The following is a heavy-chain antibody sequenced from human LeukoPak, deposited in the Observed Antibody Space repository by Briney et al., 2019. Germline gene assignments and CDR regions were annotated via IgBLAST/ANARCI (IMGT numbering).Heavy chain of an antibody. J-gene: IGHJ4*02. V-gene: IGHV3-23*01. Sequence: GGSLRLSCAASGFTFSSYAMSWVRQAPGKGLEWVSAISGSGGSTYYADSVKGRFTISRDNSKNTLYLQMNSLRAEDTAVYYCAKTGFEGGSSWPHFDYWGQGTLVTVSS. CDR3: AKTGFEGGSSWPHFDY. CDR2: ISGSGGST. D-gene: IGHD6-13*01. CDR1: GFTFSSYA.